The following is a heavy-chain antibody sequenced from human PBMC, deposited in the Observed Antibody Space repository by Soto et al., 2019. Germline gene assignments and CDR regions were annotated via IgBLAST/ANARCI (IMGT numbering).Heavy chain of an antibody. V-gene: IGHV4-59*12. D-gene: IGHD6-19*01. J-gene: IGHJ3*02. CDR3: ARGGSSDWQVALDI. CDR1: GGSISSYY. CDR2: IYNSGST. Sequence: SETLSLTCTVSGGSISSYYWSWIRQPPGKGLEWIGYIYNSGSTNYNPSLRSRVTISVDMSKNQFSLRLTSVTAADTAVYYCARGGSSDWQVALDIWGQGTMVTVSS.